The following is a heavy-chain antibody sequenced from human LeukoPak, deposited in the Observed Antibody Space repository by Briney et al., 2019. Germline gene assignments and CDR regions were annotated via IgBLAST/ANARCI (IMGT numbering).Heavy chain of an antibody. CDR3: ARDPRIVVVPAAIQDYYYYMDV. D-gene: IGHD2-2*02. V-gene: IGHV3-48*04. Sequence: GGSLRLSCAASGFTVSTYAMNWIRQAPGKGLEWVSYFGSSSGTIHYADSVRGRFTISRDNAKMSLYLQMNSLRVEDTAVYYCARDPRIVVVPAAIQDYYYYMDVWGKGTTVTVSS. CDR2: FGSSSGTI. CDR1: GFTVSTYA. J-gene: IGHJ6*03.